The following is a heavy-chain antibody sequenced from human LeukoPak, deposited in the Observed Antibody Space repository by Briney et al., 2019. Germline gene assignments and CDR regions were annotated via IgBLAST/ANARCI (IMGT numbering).Heavy chain of an antibody. CDR3: ARVKIKGGITIFKENHHMDV. D-gene: IGHD3-3*01. Sequence: PSETLSLTCTVSGGSISSYYWSWIRQPPGKGLEWIGFIYYSGSTNYNTSLKSRVTISVDTSKNQFSLRLSSVTAPDTAGYYCARVKIKGGITIFKENHHMDVWGKGTTVSVFS. J-gene: IGHJ6*03. CDR1: GGSISSYY. V-gene: IGHV4-59*01. CDR2: IYYSGST.